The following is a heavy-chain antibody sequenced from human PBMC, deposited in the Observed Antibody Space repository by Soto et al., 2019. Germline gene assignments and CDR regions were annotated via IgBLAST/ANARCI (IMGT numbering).Heavy chain of an antibody. Sequence: QITLKASGPTLVKPTQTLTLTCTFSGFSLSTSDVGVGWIRQPPGKALEWLAVIFWDDDKRYSPSLKNRLTISKDTSRNQVVLTMPNMDPVDTATYYCAHTKIGVAAGNRVYLLDPWGKGTLVTVSS. J-gene: IGHJ5*02. CDR1: GFSLSTSDVG. V-gene: IGHV2-5*02. D-gene: IGHD6-13*01. CDR2: IFWDDDK. CDR3: AHTKIGVAAGNRVYLLDP.